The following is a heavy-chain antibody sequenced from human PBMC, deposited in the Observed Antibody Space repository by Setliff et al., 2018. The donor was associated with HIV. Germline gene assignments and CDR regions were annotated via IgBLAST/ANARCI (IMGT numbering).Heavy chain of an antibody. D-gene: IGHD3-16*02. CDR1: GYTFTDYG. CDR2: INPSDNRT. J-gene: IGHJ4*02. Sequence: ASVKVSCKTSGYTFTDYGISWVRQAPGQGLEWMGIINPSDNRTYYAQKFQGRVTMTRDTSTSSVYMELRSLRSEDTAVYYCARAYYDSVWGSHRYRFYYFDYWGQGSLVTVSS. V-gene: IGHV1-46*01. CDR3: ARAYYDSVWGSHRYRFYYFDY.